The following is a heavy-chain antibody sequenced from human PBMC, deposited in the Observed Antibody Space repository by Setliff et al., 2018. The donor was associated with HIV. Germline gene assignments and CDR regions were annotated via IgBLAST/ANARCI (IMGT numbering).Heavy chain of an antibody. Sequence: PSETLSLTCTVSGASISGSYWIWIRQPPGKGLEWIGYMSLTRDTKYNPSLNSRVTTSIDTSKNQFSLELRSVTAADTAVYYCARHYDSSGYGDYFGDWGRGILVTVSS. CDR1: GASISGSY. CDR2: MSLTRDT. D-gene: IGHD3-22*01. V-gene: IGHV4-59*08. CDR3: ARHYDSSGYGDYFGD. J-gene: IGHJ4*02.